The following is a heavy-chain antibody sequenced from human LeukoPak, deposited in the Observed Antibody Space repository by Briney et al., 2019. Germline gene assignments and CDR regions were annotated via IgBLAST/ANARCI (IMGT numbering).Heavy chain of an antibody. V-gene: IGHV3-48*03. CDR1: GFSFSDYE. CDR3: AELGITMIGGV. J-gene: IGHJ6*04. CDR2: ISSSGSTI. D-gene: IGHD3-10*02. Sequence: GGSLRLSCAASGFSFSDYEMNWVRQAPGKGLEWVSYISSSGSTIYYADSVKGRFTISRDNAKNSLYLQMNSLRAEDTAVYYCAELGITMIGGVWGKGTTVTISS.